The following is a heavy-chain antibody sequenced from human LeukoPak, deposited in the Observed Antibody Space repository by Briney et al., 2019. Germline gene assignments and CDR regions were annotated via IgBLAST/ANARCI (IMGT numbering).Heavy chain of an antibody. CDR3: ARDRDGSRSLIDP. CDR1: GYIFTGYY. Sequence: GASVKVSCKASGYIFTGYYMYWVRQAPGQGLECMGWINPNSDDTNYAAKFQGRVTMTRDTSISTAYMELSRLRSDDTAVYYCARDRDGSRSLIDPWGQGTLVTVSS. CDR2: INPNSDDT. D-gene: IGHD2-2*01. V-gene: IGHV1-2*02. J-gene: IGHJ5*02.